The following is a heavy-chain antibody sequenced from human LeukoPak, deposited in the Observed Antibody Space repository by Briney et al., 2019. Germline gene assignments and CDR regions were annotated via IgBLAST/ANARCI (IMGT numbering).Heavy chain of an antibody. J-gene: IGHJ5*02. D-gene: IGHD2-2*01. CDR3: ARTPVPATAPSDP. V-gene: IGHV1-24*01. CDR1: GYTLTELS. CDR2: FDPEDGET. Sequence: GASVKVSCKVSGYTLTELSMHWVRQAPGKGLEWMGGFDPEDGETIYAQKFQGRVTITTDESTSTAYMELSSLRSEDTAVYYCARTPVPATAPSDPWGQGTLVTVSS.